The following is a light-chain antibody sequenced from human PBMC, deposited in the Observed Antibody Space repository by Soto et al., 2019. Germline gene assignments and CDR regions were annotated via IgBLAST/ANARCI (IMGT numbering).Light chain of an antibody. Sequence: EVVLTQSPGTLSLSPGERATLSCRASQSVSNNYLAWYQQKPVQSPKLLIFGSSDRATGIPDRFSGSGSGTDFTITISSMEPEDFAVYYCQQYGSSPPYTVGQGTKLEIK. CDR1: QSVSNNY. CDR3: QQYGSSPPYT. J-gene: IGKJ2*01. V-gene: IGKV3-20*01. CDR2: GSS.